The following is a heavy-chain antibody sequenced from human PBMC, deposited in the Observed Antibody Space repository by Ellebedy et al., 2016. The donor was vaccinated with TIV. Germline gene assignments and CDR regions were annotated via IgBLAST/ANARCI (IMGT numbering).Heavy chain of an antibody. Sequence: AASVKVSCKASGGTFSSYAISWVRQAPGQGLEWMGGIIPIFGTANYAQKFQGRVTITADESTSTAYMELSSLRSEDTAVYYCALNIVVVPAARYYYYYYGMDVWGQGTTVTVSS. D-gene: IGHD2-2*01. CDR2: IIPIFGTA. CDR1: GGTFSSYA. CDR3: ALNIVVVPAARYYYYYYGMDV. J-gene: IGHJ6*02. V-gene: IGHV1-69*13.